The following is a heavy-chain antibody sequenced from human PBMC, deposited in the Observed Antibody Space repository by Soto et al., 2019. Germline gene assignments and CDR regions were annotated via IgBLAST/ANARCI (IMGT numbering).Heavy chain of an antibody. V-gene: IGHV3-48*01. D-gene: IGHD3-10*01. CDR3: ASVLGSRRSGSYPSY. CDR1: GFSISDCS. CDR2: ISTNNDAI. J-gene: IGHJ4*02. Sequence: EVQLVESGGGLVQPGGSLRLSCAASGFSISDCSMNWVRRAPGKGLEWISYISTNNDAIYYADSVKGRFTISRDNAKNSLYLQMNSLRGEDTAVYYCASVLGSRRSGSYPSYWGQGTLVTVSS.